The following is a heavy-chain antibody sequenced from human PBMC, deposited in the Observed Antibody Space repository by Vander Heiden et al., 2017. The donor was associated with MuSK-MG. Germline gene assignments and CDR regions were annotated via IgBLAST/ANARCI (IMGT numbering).Heavy chain of an antibody. CDR2: ISYDGSNK. J-gene: IGHJ3*02. CDR3: ARGAAARFGAFDI. V-gene: IGHV3-30*14. D-gene: IGHD3-10*01. CDR1: GFTFGRYA. Sequence: QVQLVGSGGGVIQPGESLSLYCAASGFTFGRYAMHWVRQAPGKGLEWVAVISYDGSNKYYEDSVKGRFTISRDKSKNTLYLQMNSLRAEDTAVYYCARGAAARFGAFDIWGQGTRVTVSS.